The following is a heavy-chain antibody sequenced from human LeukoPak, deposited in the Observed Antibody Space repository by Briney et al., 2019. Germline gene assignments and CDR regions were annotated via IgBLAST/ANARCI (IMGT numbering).Heavy chain of an antibody. J-gene: IGHJ4*02. Sequence: SGGSLRLSCAASGFTVSSNYMSWVRQAPGKGLEWVSVIYSGGSTYYADSVKGRFTISRDNSKNTLYLQMNSLRAEDTAVYYCARSKRPYYYDSSGYYYDYWGQGTLVTVSS. CDR1: GFTVSSNY. CDR3: ARSKRPYYYDSSGYYYDY. V-gene: IGHV3-53*01. CDR2: IYSGGST. D-gene: IGHD3-22*01.